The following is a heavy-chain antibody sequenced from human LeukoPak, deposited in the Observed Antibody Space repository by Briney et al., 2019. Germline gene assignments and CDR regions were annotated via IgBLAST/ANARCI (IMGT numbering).Heavy chain of an antibody. CDR1: GFTFSSYW. J-gene: IGHJ4*02. Sequence: PGGSLRLPCAASGFTFSSYWMSWVRQAPGKGLEWVANIKQDGSEKYYVDSVKGRFTISRDNAKNSLYLQMNSLRAEDTAVYYCARDPIYPGIAAADFDYWGQGTLVTVSS. CDR2: IKQDGSEK. D-gene: IGHD6-13*01. V-gene: IGHV3-7*01. CDR3: ARDPIYPGIAAADFDY.